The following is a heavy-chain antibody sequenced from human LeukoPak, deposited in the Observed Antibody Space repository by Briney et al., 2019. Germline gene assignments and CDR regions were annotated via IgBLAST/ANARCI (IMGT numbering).Heavy chain of an antibody. V-gene: IGHV3-23*01. CDR3: AKRRRIWNYGERFFDY. CDR1: GFTLSSYA. CDR2: ISWSGGRT. Sequence: GGPLRLSCTPSGFTLSSYAMRGVRHAPGKALEGVSAISWSGGRTQHAASVTGRLTISSDNSQNPLYLQLKSLRAQDTAVYYCAKRRRIWNYGERFFDYWGQGTLVTVSS. D-gene: IGHD1-7*01. J-gene: IGHJ4*02.